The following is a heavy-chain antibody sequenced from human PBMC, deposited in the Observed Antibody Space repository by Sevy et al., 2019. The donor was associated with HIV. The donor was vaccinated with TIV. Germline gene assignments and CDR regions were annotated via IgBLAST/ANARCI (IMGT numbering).Heavy chain of an antibody. CDR2: IYSGGST. CDR1: GFTVSSNY. V-gene: IGHV3-53*01. D-gene: IGHD5-18*01. Sequence: GGSLRLSCAASGFTVSSNYMSWVRQAPGKGLEWVSVIYSGGSTYYADSVKGRFTISRDNSKNTRYLQMNSLRAEDTAVYYCARGPSYSYGYWFDPWGQGTLVTVSS. J-gene: IGHJ5*02. CDR3: ARGPSYSYGYWFDP.